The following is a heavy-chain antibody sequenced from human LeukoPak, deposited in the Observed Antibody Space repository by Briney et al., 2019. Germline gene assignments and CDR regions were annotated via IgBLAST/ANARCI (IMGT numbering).Heavy chain of an antibody. CDR1: GFTFSSYA. CDR3: AKDRQSIVVVIIDY. CDR2: ISGSGGST. D-gene: IGHD3-22*01. J-gene: IGHJ4*02. Sequence: GGSLRLSCAASGFTFSSYAMSWVRQAPGKGLEWVSAISGSGGSTYYADSVKGRFTVSRDNSKNTLYLQMNSLRAEDTAVYYCAKDRQSIVVVIIDYWGQGTLVTVSS. V-gene: IGHV3-23*01.